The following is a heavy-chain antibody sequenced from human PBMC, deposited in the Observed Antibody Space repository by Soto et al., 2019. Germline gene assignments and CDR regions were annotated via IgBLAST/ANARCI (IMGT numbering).Heavy chain of an antibody. CDR2: ISYDGSNK. J-gene: IGHJ4*02. V-gene: IGHV3-30*18. CDR3: AKDHTVTTVYYFDY. D-gene: IGHD4-17*01. CDR1: GFTFSSYG. Sequence: PGGSLRLSCAASGFTFSSYGMHWVRQAPGKGLEWVAVISYDGSNKYYADSVKGRFTISRDNSKNTLYLQMNSLRAEDTAVYYCAKDHTVTTVYYFDYWGQGTLVTVSS.